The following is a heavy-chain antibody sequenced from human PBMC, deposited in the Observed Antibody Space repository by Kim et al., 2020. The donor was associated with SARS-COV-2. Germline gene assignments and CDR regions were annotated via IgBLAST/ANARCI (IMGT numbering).Heavy chain of an antibody. CDR3: TTVLPSQYPYYGSGSPPSYYYYYGMDV. Sequence: GGSLRLSCAASGFTFSNAWMSWVRQAPGKGLEWVGRIKSKTDGGTTDYAAPVKGRFTISRDDSKNTLYLQMNSLKTEDTAVYYCTTVLPSQYPYYGSGSPPSYYYYYGMDVWGQGTTVTVSS. J-gene: IGHJ6*02. CDR2: IKSKTDGGTT. CDR1: GFTFSNAW. D-gene: IGHD3-10*01. V-gene: IGHV3-15*01.